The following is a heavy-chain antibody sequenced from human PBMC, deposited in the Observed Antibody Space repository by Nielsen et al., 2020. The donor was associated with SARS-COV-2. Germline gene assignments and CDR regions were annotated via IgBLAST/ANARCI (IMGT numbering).Heavy chain of an antibody. CDR2: IKSQSAGETT. D-gene: IGHD1-1*01. CDR1: GLTFTNDW. CDR3: TVEYNCWSY. J-gene: IGHJ4*02. Sequence: GESLKISCEASGLTFTNDWMAWVRQAPGKGLEWVGRIKSQSAGETTDYATPVKGRFTISRDDSKKTVYLHMNSLKTEDTALYFCTVEYNCWSYWGRGTLVSVSS. V-gene: IGHV3-15*05.